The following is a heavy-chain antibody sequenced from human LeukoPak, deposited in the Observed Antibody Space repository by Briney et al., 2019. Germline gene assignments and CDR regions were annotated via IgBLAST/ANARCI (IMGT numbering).Heavy chain of an antibody. D-gene: IGHD4-17*01. CDR3: ARLGNTVTTPLPDY. Sequence: SETLSLTCAVSGGSISGGGYSWSWIRQPPGKGLEWIGYIYHSGSTYYNPSLKSRVTISVDRSKNQFSLKLSSVTAADTAVYYCARLGNTVTTPLPDYWGQGTLVTVSS. J-gene: IGHJ4*02. V-gene: IGHV4-30-2*01. CDR1: GGSISGGGYS. CDR2: IYHSGST.